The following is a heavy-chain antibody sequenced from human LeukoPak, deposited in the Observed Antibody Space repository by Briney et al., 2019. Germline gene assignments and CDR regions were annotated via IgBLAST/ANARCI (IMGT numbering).Heavy chain of an antibody. Sequence: SETLSLTCTVSGGSISSYYWSWIRQPAGKGLVWIGRIYTSGSTNYNPSLKSRVTMSVDTSKNQFSLKLSSVTAADTAVYYCARDLRVSSWFDPWGQGTLVTVSS. CDR2: IYTSGST. D-gene: IGHD2-2*01. CDR3: ARDLRVSSWFDP. V-gene: IGHV4-4*07. J-gene: IGHJ5*02. CDR1: GGSISSYY.